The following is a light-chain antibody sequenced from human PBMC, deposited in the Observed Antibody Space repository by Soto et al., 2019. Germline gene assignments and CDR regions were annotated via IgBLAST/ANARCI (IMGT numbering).Light chain of an antibody. V-gene: IGKV1-5*03. J-gene: IGKJ1*01. Sequence: DLQMTQSPSSLSASVVDRVTFTCLASQSINNWLAWFQHKPGKAPNLLIYKASSLESGVPSRFSGSGSGTEFTLTISSLQPDDSATYYCQQYDAGSWTFGQGTKVDI. CDR1: QSINNW. CDR2: KAS. CDR3: QQYDAGSWT.